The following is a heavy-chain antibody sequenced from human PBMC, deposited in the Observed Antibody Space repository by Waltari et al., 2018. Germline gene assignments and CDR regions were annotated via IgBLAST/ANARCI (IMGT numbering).Heavy chain of an antibody. D-gene: IGHD6-13*01. Sequence: EVQLVESGGGLVQPGGYLRLSCAASGCTFSRYALSWVRQAPGKGLEWVSVISGSGYSTYYADSVKGRFTISRDNSKNTLYLQMNSLRAEDTAVYYCAKDFDIAAARGHFDYWGQGTLVTVSS. J-gene: IGHJ4*02. CDR1: GCTFSRYA. V-gene: IGHV3-23*04. CDR3: AKDFDIAAARGHFDY. CDR2: ISGSGYST.